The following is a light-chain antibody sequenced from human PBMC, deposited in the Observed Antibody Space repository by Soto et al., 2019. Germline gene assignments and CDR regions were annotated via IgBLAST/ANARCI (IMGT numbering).Light chain of an antibody. V-gene: IGLV2-14*01. Sequence: QSVLAQPASVSGSPGQSITISCTGTSSDVGGYNYVSWYQQHPGKAPQVMIYDVSNRPSGVSYRFSASKSGNTASLTISWLQADDEADYFCTSYSSSGTYVFGTGTKVTV. J-gene: IGLJ1*01. CDR2: DVS. CDR3: TSYSSSGTYV. CDR1: SSDVGGYNY.